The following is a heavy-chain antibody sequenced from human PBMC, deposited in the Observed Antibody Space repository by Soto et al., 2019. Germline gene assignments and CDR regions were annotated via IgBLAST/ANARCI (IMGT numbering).Heavy chain of an antibody. CDR3: APHTLDTGMPSGY. CDR2: IGGYNGNT. D-gene: IGHD5-18*01. J-gene: IGHJ4*02. Sequence: QVQLVQSGAEVREPGASVKVSCKASGYTFTNYGVSWVRQAPGQGLEWMGWIGGYNGNTNYAQKLQGRVTLTTDTSTSTAYMELRRLRSDDTAVYYCAPHTLDTGMPSGYWGQGTLVTVSS. V-gene: IGHV1-18*01. CDR1: GYTFTNYG.